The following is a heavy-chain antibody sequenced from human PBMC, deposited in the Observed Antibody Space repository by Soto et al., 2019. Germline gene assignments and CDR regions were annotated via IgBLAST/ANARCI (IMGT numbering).Heavy chain of an antibody. CDR3: ASANYGGNSFDY. J-gene: IGHJ4*02. V-gene: IGHV4-59*01. CDR1: GGSISSYY. Sequence: LSETLSLTCTVSGGSISSYYWSWIRQPPGKGLEWIGYIYYSGSTNYNPSLKSRVTISVDTSKNQFSLKLSSVTAADTAVYYCASANYGGNSFDYWGQGTLVTVSS. D-gene: IGHD4-17*01. CDR2: IYYSGST.